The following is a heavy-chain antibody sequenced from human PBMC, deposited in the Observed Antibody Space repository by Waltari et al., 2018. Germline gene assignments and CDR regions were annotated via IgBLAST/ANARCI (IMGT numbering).Heavy chain of an antibody. V-gene: IGHV5-51*01. CDR1: GYSFTSYW. J-gene: IGHJ3*02. Sequence: VQLVQSGAGVKTPGESLKHSCTGSGYSFTSYWPGWLTQMPGKGRDWMGIIYPGDSDTRYSPSFQGQVTISADKSISTAYLQWSSLKASDTAMYYCATQTYYGSVNDAFDIWGQGTMVTVSS. CDR2: IYPGDSDT. D-gene: IGHD3-10*01. CDR3: ATQTYYGSVNDAFDI.